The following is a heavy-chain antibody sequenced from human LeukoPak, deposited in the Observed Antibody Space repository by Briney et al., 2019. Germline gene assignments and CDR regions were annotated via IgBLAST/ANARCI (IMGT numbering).Heavy chain of an antibody. CDR3: AKDWVRATMIVVVTYFDY. V-gene: IGHV3-7*01. D-gene: IGHD3-22*01. J-gene: IGHJ4*02. CDR1: GFTFSSYW. Sequence: GGSLRLSCAASGFTFSSYWMSWVRQAPGKGLEWVANIKQDGSETNYVDSVKGRFTISRDNAKNSLHLQMNSLRAEDTAVYYCAKDWVRATMIVVVTYFDYWGQGTLVTVSS. CDR2: IKQDGSET.